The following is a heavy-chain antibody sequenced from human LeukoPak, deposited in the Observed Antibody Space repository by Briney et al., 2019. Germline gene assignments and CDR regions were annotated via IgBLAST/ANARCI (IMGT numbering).Heavy chain of an antibody. Sequence: PSETLSLTCAVYGGSFSGYYWSWIRQPPGKGLEWIGEINHSGSTNYNPSLKSRVTISVDTSKDQFSLKLSSLTAADTAVYFCARVDGATRLQTCFDPWGQGTLVTVSS. J-gene: IGHJ5*02. CDR3: ARVDGATRLQTCFDP. CDR1: GGSFSGYY. CDR2: INHSGST. D-gene: IGHD4-11*01. V-gene: IGHV4-34*01.